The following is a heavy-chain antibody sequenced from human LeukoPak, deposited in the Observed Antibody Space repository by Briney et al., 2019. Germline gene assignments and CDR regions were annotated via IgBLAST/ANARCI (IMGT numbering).Heavy chain of an antibody. CDR3: VRDLGVDTSMIFFDY. CDR1: GYTFTSFV. CDR2: SSAYNGNT. D-gene: IGHD5-18*01. V-gene: IGHV1-18*01. J-gene: IGHJ4*02. Sequence: GASVKVSCKASGYTFTSFVISWVRQAPGQGLEWMGWSSAYNGNTKSAQKFQGRVTMTTDTSTSTAYMELRSLRSDDTAVFYCVRDLGVDTSMIFFDYWGQGTLVTVSP.